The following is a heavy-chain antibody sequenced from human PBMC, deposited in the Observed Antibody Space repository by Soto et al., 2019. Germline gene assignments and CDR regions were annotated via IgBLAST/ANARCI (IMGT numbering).Heavy chain of an antibody. CDR3: AKDFEPTFGGVIDSYYFDY. CDR1: GFTFSSYA. V-gene: IGHV3-23*01. CDR2: ISGSGGST. D-gene: IGHD3-16*02. J-gene: IGHJ4*02. Sequence: GGSLRLSCAASGFTFSSYAMSWVRQAPGKGLEWVSAISGSGGSTYYADSVKGRFTISRDNSKNTLYLQMNSLRAEDTAGYYCAKDFEPTFGGVIDSYYFDYWGQGTLVTVSS.